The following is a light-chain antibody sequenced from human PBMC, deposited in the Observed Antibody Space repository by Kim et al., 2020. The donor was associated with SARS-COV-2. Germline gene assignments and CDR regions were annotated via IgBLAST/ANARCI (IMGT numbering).Light chain of an antibody. CDR3: SLYTTTSVV. J-gene: IGLJ1*01. CDR1: SSDIGAYNF. V-gene: IGLV2-14*01. CDR2: EVS. Sequence: QSALTQPASVSGSPEQSITISCTGTSSDIGAYNFVSWYQHHPGRVPILMIYEVSNRPSGVSNRFSGSKSGNTASLTISGLQAEDEADYYCSLYTTTSVVFGTGTKVTVL.